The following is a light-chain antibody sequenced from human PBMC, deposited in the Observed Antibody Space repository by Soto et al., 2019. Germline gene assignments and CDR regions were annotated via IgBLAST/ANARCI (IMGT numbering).Light chain of an antibody. CDR2: EVT. Sequence: QSALTQPASVSGSPGQSITISCTGTSSDIGLYNYVSWYQQHPGKAPKLIIYEVTNRPSGVSNRFSGSKSDNTASLTISGLQAEDEADYYCSSYTSGTTDYVFGAGTKVT. V-gene: IGLV2-14*01. CDR3: SSYTSGTTDYV. J-gene: IGLJ1*01. CDR1: SSDIGLYNY.